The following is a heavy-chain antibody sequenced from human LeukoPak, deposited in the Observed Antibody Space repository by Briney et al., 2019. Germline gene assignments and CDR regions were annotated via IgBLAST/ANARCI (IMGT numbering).Heavy chain of an antibody. CDR2: IYSSGTT. Sequence: PSETLSLTCTVSGGSIRSYYWSWIRQPPGKGLEWIGYIYSSGTTNSNPSLKSRVTFSIDSTKNHFSLKLTSVRAADTAVYYCARLYGSGYYDGDFWGQGSLVTVSS. CDR3: ARLYGSGYYDGDF. J-gene: IGHJ4*02. D-gene: IGHD6-25*01. CDR1: GGSIRSYY. V-gene: IGHV4-59*08.